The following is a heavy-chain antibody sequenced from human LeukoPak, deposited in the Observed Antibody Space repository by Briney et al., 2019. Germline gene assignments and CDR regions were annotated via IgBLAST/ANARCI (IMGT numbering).Heavy chain of an antibody. CDR2: ISAY. Sequence: ASAKVSCKASGYTFTSYGINWVRQAPGQGLEWMGWISAYAQKFQGRVTMTIDTSTGTAYMELRSLRSDDTAVYYCARRFNYYDSSGYYQGFYFDYWGLGTLVTVSS. CDR1: GYTFTSYG. J-gene: IGHJ4*02. V-gene: IGHV1-18*01. D-gene: IGHD3-22*01. CDR3: ARRFNYYDSSGYYQGFYFDY.